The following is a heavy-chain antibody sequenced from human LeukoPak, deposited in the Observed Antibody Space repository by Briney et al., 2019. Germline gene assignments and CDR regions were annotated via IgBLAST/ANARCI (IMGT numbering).Heavy chain of an antibody. CDR2: MNPNSGNT. CDR1: GYTFKNYD. V-gene: IGHV1-8*02. CDR3: ARATPGGLHGYSFDC. J-gene: IGHJ4*02. Sequence: EASVKVSCKASGYTFKNYDINWVRQATGQGLEWMGWMNPNSGNTGFAQKFQDRVSMTRDTSINTAYMELTSLRSGDTAVYYCARATPGGLHGYSFDCWGQGTVVTVYS. D-gene: IGHD5-24*01.